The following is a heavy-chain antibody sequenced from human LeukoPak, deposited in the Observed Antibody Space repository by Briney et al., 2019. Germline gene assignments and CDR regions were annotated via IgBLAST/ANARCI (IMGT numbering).Heavy chain of an antibody. CDR1: GFTFDDEV. D-gene: IGHD5-12*01. V-gene: IGHV3-9*01. CDR3: AKEAPLTADYRAGSNWFFDL. Sequence: PGRSLRLSCAASGFTFDDEVIHWVRQTPGKGLEWVSGLIWSRNRADYADSVKGRFTISRDSANNSLHLQMNSLRVEDTAFYYCAKEAPLTADYRAGSNWFFDLWGRGTLVIVSS. CDR2: LIWSRNRA. J-gene: IGHJ2*01.